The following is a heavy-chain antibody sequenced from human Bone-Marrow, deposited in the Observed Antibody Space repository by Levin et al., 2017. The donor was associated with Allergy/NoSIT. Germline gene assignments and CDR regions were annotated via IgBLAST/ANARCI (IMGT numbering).Heavy chain of an antibody. D-gene: IGHD5/OR15-5a*01. J-gene: IGHJ4*02. V-gene: IGHV3-23*01. CDR3: AGHSTHFDSSGYVYDDY. Sequence: GVSLRLSCEVSGITFSTYAMTWVRQAPGKGLEWVSTISSDGGTAYYADSVKGRFTISRDNSRNTLYVQLNSLGADDTAVYYCAGHSTHFDSSGYVYDDYWGQGTLVTVSS. CDR2: ISSDGGTA. CDR1: GITFSTYA.